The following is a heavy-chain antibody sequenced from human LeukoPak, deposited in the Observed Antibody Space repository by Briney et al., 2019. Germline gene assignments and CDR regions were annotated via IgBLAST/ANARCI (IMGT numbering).Heavy chain of an antibody. V-gene: IGHV3-74*01. Sequence: GGSLRLSCAASGFTFSSYWMHWVRQAPGKGLVWVSRINSDGSSTSYADSVKGRFTISRDNAKNTLYLQMNSLGAEDTAVYYCARDSSSWNFDYWGQGTLVTVSS. D-gene: IGHD6-13*01. CDR3: ARDSSSWNFDY. J-gene: IGHJ4*02. CDR1: GFTFSSYW. CDR2: INSDGSST.